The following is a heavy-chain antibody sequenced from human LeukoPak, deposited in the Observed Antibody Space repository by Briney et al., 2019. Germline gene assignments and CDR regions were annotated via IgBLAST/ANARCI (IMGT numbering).Heavy chain of an antibody. CDR1: RFTFDDHA. Sequence: SLRLSCAASRFTFDDHAMHWVRQAPGKGLEWVSGISWKSGNIGYAGSVKGRFTLSKDNDKNSLYLQMNSLRAEDTALYYCVKDENYGDSRTFDYWGQGTLVTVSS. D-gene: IGHD4-17*01. CDR3: VKDENYGDSRTFDY. V-gene: IGHV3-9*01. CDR2: ISWKSGNI. J-gene: IGHJ4*02.